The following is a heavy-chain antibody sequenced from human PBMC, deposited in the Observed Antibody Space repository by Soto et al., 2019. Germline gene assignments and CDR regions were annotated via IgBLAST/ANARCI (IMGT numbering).Heavy chain of an antibody. Sequence: EVQLVESGGGLVQPGGSLRLSCAASGFTISSYWMHWVRQAPGKGLVWVSRINTDGSSTSDADSVKGRFTTSRDNAKNTLYLQMNILRAEDTAVYYCTRRLSVVGTSSFDYWGQGTLVTVSS. D-gene: IGHD2-15*01. CDR1: GFTISSYW. CDR2: INTDGSST. J-gene: IGHJ4*02. CDR3: TRRLSVVGTSSFDY. V-gene: IGHV3-74*01.